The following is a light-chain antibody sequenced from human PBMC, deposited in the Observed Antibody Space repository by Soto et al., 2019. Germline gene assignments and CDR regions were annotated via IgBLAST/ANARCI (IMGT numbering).Light chain of an antibody. V-gene: IGLV2-14*01. J-gene: IGLJ2*01. Sequence: QSVLTQPASVSGSPGQSITISCTGTRRDVGGYNYVSWYQQHPGKAPKLMIYEVSNRPSGVSNLFSASKAGNTASLTISGLQAEDEADYYCNSYTNSSAVVFGGGTKVTGL. CDR2: EVS. CDR3: NSYTNSSAVV. CDR1: RRDVGGYNY.